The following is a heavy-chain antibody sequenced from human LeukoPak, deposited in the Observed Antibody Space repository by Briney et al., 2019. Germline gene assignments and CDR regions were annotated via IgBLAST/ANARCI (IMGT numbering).Heavy chain of an antibody. Sequence: ASVKVSCKASGYTFTSYGISWARQAPGQGLEWMGWISAYNGNTNYAQKLQGRVTMTTDTSTSTAYMELRSLRSDDTAVYYCATVVAKYNWFDPWGQGTLVTVSS. CDR1: GYTFTSYG. J-gene: IGHJ5*02. CDR2: ISAYNGNT. D-gene: IGHD5-12*01. CDR3: ATVVAKYNWFDP. V-gene: IGHV1-18*01.